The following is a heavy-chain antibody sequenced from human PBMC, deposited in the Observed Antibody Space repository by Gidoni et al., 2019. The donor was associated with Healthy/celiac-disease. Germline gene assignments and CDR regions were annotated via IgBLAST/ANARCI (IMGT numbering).Heavy chain of an antibody. CDR3: ARGGYCSGGSCYYFDY. D-gene: IGHD2-15*01. Sequence: QVQLQQWGAGLLKTSETLSLTCAVYGGSFSGYYWSWIRQPPGKGLEWIGEINHSGSTNYNPSLKSRVTISVDTSKNQFSLKLSSVTAADTAVYYCARGGYCSGGSCYYFDYWGQGTLVTVSS. CDR2: INHSGST. CDR1: GGSFSGYY. V-gene: IGHV4-34*01. J-gene: IGHJ4*02.